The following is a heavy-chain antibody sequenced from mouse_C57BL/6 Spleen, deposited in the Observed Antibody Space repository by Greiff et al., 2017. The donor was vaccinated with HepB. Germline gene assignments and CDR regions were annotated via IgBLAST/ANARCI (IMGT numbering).Heavy chain of an antibody. CDR2: ISNGGGST. D-gene: IGHD2-1*01. CDR3: ARHGYGNYDAMDY. J-gene: IGHJ4*01. CDR1: GFTFSDYY. Sequence: EVQRVESGGGLVQPGGSLKLSCAASGFTFSDYYMYWVRQTPEKRLEWVAYISNGGGSTYYPDTVKGRFTLSRDNAKNTPYLQMSRLKSEDTAMYYCARHGYGNYDAMDYWGQGTSVTVSS. V-gene: IGHV5-12*01.